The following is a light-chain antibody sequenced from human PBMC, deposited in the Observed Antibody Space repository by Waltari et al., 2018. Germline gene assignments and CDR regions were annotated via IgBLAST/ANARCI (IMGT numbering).Light chain of an antibody. Sequence: QSALTQPASVSVSPGQSITISCTGTSSAVGFYNYVSWYQQHPGKAPKLMIYDVSERPSGVSNRFSGSKSGNTASLTISGLQAEDEAYYYCNSYAGSSSWVFGGGTKLTVL. V-gene: IGLV2-14*01. J-gene: IGLJ3*02. CDR2: DVS. CDR1: SSAVGFYNY. CDR3: NSYAGSSSWV.